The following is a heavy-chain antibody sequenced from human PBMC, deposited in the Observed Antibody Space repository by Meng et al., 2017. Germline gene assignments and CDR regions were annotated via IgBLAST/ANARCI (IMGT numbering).Heavy chain of an antibody. CDR3: ARVVGDCASCYKGWFDP. J-gene: IGHJ5*02. Sequence: QVQLQESGPRLVRPSQTLSLTCTVSGASISSAGFWIWIRQPPGKDLEWIGYISYSGATHYNPSLKSRLTISVDTAKNQFSLSLSSVTAADTAVYYCARVVGDCASCYKGWFDPWGQGTLVTVSS. D-gene: IGHD2-2*02. CDR1: GASISSAGF. V-gene: IGHV4-30-4*01. CDR2: ISYSGAT.